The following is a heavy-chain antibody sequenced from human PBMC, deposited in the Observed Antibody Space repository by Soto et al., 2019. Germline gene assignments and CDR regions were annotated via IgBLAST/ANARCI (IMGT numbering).Heavy chain of an antibody. J-gene: IGHJ4*02. CDR2: ISSSSSTI. V-gene: IGHV3-48*01. Sequence: PGGSLRLSCAASGFTFSSYSMNWVRQAPGKGLEWVSYISSSSSTIYYADSVKGRFTISRDNAKNSLYLQMNSLRAEDTAVYYCARAGKQGYCSGGSCYALFDYWGQGTLVTVSS. CDR3: ARAGKQGYCSGGSCYALFDY. D-gene: IGHD2-15*01. CDR1: GFTFSSYS.